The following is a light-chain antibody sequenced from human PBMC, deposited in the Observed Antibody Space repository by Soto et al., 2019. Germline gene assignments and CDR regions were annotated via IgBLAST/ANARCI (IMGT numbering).Light chain of an antibody. CDR3: CSYAGSRDVV. Sequence: QSALTQPASVSGSPGQSITISCTGTSSDVGSYNLVSWYQQHPGKAPKLMIYEVSKRPSGVSNRFSGSKSGNTASLTISGLQAEDEADYYCCSYAGSRDVVFGGGTKRPS. CDR2: EVS. J-gene: IGLJ2*01. CDR1: SSDVGSYNL. V-gene: IGLV2-23*02.